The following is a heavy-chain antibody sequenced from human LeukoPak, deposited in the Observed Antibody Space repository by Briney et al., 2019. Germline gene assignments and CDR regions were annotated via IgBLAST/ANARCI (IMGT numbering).Heavy chain of an antibody. CDR3: ARELLWFGELAFDI. Sequence: ASVKVSCKASGYTFTSYAMHWVRQAPGQRLEWMGWINAGNGNTKYSQKFQGRVTITRDTSASTAYMELSSLRSEDTAVYYCARELLWFGELAFDIWAKGQWSPSLQ. V-gene: IGHV1-3*01. CDR1: GYTFTSYA. D-gene: IGHD3-10*01. J-gene: IGHJ3*02. CDR2: INAGNGNT.